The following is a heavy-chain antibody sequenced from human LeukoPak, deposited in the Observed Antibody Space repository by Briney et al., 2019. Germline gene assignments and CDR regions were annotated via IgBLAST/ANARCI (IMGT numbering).Heavy chain of an antibody. CDR3: ARDKSGPTAHYDVFDI. CDR1: GGSISNNY. J-gene: IGHJ3*02. CDR2: IYYSGST. D-gene: IGHD4/OR15-4a*01. Sequence: TSETLPLTCTVSGGSISNNYWNWHWIRQPQGRGLEWIGYIYYSGSTNYNPSLRSRVTIAVDKSNNQVSLKLSPVTAADTAMYYCARDKSGPTAHYDVFDIWGQGTMVTVSS. V-gene: IGHV4-59*01.